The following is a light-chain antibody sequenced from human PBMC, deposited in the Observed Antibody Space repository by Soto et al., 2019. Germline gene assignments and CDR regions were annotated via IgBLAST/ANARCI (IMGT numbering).Light chain of an antibody. V-gene: IGKV3-15*01. CDR3: QQYDKWPPST. J-gene: IGKJ1*01. Sequence: RVMTQSPSTLSVSPGERATLSCRASQSVSNQLAWYQQKPGQAPRLLIYDASTRATGIPGRFGGSGSGTEFTLTISSLQSEDSALYYCQQYDKWPPSTFGQGTKVDIK. CDR1: QSVSNQ. CDR2: DAS.